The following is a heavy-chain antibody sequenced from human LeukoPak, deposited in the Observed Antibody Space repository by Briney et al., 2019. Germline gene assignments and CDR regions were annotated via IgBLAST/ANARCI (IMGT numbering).Heavy chain of an antibody. V-gene: IGHV4-34*01. CDR2: INHSGST. CDR3: ARLKTTVTTWYFDL. Sequence: SETLSLTCAVYGGSFSGYYWSWIRQPPGKGLEWIGEINHSGSTNYNPSLKSRVTISVDTSKNQFSLKLSSVTAADTAVYYCARLKTTVTTWYFDLWGRGTLVTVSS. D-gene: IGHD4-17*01. J-gene: IGHJ2*01. CDR1: GGSFSGYY.